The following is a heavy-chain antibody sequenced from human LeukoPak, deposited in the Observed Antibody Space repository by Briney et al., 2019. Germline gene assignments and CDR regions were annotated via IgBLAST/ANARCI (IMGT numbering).Heavy chain of an antibody. CDR1: GGSISSYY. V-gene: IGHV4-59*01. D-gene: IGHD5-18*01. CDR2: IYYSGST. Sequence: SETLSLTCTVSGGSISSYYWSWIRQPPGEGLEWIGYIYYSGSTNYNPSLKSRVTISVDTSKNQFSLKLSSVTAADTAVYYCARHAYNYDSAFDIWGQGTMVTVSS. CDR3: ARHAYNYDSAFDI. J-gene: IGHJ3*02.